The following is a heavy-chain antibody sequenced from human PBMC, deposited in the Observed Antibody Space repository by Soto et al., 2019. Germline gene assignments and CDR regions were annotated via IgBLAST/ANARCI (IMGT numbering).Heavy chain of an antibody. CDR3: ARAGIVVVPAASYYFDY. CDR2: INPSGGTR. V-gene: IGHV1-46*01. D-gene: IGHD2-2*01. Sequence: QLQLVQSGAAVKKPGASVKVSCKASGYTFTSYYMHWVRQATGQGLEWMGIINPSGGTRSYGQKFQGKVTMTRDTTTSTVYMELSSLRSEDTTVYYCARAGIVVVPAASYYFDYWGQGTLVTVSS. J-gene: IGHJ4*02. CDR1: GYTFTSYY.